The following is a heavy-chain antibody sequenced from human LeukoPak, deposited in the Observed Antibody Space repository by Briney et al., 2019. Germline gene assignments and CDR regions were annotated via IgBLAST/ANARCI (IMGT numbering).Heavy chain of an antibody. CDR3: ARGGTFYPSIDY. Sequence: ASVKVSCTASGYTFTTPYINWVRQAPGQGLEWMGWVSAYNGKTSYAQRFQGRVTMTTDSSTSTAYMDLASLRSDDTAVYYCARGGTFYPSIDYWGQGTLVTVSS. D-gene: IGHD1-26*01. J-gene: IGHJ4*02. V-gene: IGHV1-18*01. CDR2: VSAYNGKT. CDR1: GYTFTTPY.